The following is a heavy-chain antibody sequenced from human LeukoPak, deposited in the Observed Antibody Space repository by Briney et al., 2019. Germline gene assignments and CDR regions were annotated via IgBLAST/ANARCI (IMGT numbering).Heavy chain of an antibody. V-gene: IGHV4-31*03. J-gene: IGHJ6*02. CDR1: GGSISSGGYY. CDR3: ARDFFPWWGDYAYHYGMDG. D-gene: IGHD4-17*01. CDR2: IYYSGST. Sequence: SETLSLTCTVSGGSISSGGYYWSWIRQHPGKGLEWIGYIYYSGSTYYNPSLKSRVTISVDTSKNQFSLKLSSVTAADTAVYYCARDFFPWWGDYAYHYGMDGWGQGTTVTVSS.